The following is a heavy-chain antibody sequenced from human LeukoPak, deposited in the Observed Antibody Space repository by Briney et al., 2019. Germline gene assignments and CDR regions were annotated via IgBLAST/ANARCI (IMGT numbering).Heavy chain of an antibody. J-gene: IGHJ6*02. CDR1: GYTFTGYY. D-gene: IGHD6-19*01. CDR3: ARVGRSGWYYYGMDV. CDR2: INPNSGGT. Sequence: ASVKVSCKASGYTFTGYYMHWVRQAPGQGLEWMGWINPNSGGTNYAQKFQGRVTMTRDTSISTAYMELSRLRSDDTAVYYCARVGRSGWYYYGMDVWGQGTLVTVSS. V-gene: IGHV1-2*02.